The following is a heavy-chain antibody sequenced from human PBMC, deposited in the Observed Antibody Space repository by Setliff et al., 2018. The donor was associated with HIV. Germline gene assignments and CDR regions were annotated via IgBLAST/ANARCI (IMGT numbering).Heavy chain of an antibody. CDR1: GFTFNNYA. CDR3: AKELAASGLGYFDS. J-gene: IGHJ4*02. CDR2: ISYDGTYK. Sequence: GGSLRLSCAASGFTFNNYAIHWVRQAPGKGLEWVALISYDGTYKYYAESVKGRFTISRDNSRNTLYLQMNSLRTEDTAVYYCAKELAASGLGYFDSWGRGILVTVSS. V-gene: IGHV3-30*04. D-gene: IGHD3-22*01.